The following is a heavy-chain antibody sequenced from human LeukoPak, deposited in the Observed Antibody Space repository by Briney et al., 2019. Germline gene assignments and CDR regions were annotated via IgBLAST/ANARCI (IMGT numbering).Heavy chain of an antibody. D-gene: IGHD6-13*01. CDR2: IYYSGST. CDR3: ARAGIAAAGMDY. Sequence: SETLSLTCTVSGGPISSSSYYWGWIRQPPGKGLEWIGSIYYSGSTYYNPSLKSRVTISVDTSKNQFSLKLSSVTAADTAVYYCARAGIAAAGMDYWGQGTLVTVSS. V-gene: IGHV4-39*07. J-gene: IGHJ4*02. CDR1: GGPISSSSYY.